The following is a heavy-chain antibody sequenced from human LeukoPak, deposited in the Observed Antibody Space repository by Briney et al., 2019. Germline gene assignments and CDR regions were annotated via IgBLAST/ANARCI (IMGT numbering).Heavy chain of an antibody. Sequence: PGGSLRLSCAASGFTFSGYAMHWVRQAPGKGLEWVAVISYDGSNKYYADSVKGRFTISRDNSKNTLYLQMNSLRAEDTAVYYCAPESNIAASGGSGYWGQGTLVTVSS. CDR2: ISYDGSNK. J-gene: IGHJ4*02. V-gene: IGHV3-30-3*01. D-gene: IGHD6-13*01. CDR3: APESNIAASGGSGY. CDR1: GFTFSGYA.